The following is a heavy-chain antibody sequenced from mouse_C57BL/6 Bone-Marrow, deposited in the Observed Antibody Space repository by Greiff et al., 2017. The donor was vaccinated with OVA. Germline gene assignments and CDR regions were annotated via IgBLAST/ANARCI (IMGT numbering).Heavy chain of an antibody. J-gene: IGHJ3*01. V-gene: IGHV5-4*01. CDR2: ISDGGSYT. CDR1: GFTFSSYA. D-gene: IGHD2-1*01. CDR3: ARDRGYYVNYVFAY. Sequence: DVMLVESGGGLVKPGGSLKLSCAASGFTFSSYAMSWVRQTPEKRLEWVATISDGGSYTYYPDNVKGRFTISRDNAKNNLYLQMSHLKSEDTAMYYCARDRGYYVNYVFAYWGEGTLVTVSA.